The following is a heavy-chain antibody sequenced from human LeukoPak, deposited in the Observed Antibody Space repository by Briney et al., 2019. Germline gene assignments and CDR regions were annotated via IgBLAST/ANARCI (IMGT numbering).Heavy chain of an antibody. CDR2: ISWNSGSI. Sequence: GGSLRLSCAASGFTFDDYAMHWVRQAPGKGLEWVSSISWNSGSIGYADSVKGRFTISRDNAKNSLYLQVNSLRAEDTALYYCAKDSRGWLTYGMDVWGQGTTVTVSS. CDR3: AKDSRGWLTYGMDV. D-gene: IGHD4/OR15-4a*01. CDR1: GFTFDDYA. V-gene: IGHV3-9*01. J-gene: IGHJ6*02.